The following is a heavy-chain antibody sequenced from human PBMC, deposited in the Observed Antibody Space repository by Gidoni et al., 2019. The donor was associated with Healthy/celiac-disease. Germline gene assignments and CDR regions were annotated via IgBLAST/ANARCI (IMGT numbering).Heavy chain of an antibody. V-gene: IGHV3-74*01. Sequence: EVQLVESGGGLVQPGGSLRLSCAASGFTFSSYWMHWVRQAPGKGLVWVSRINSDGSSTSYADSVKGRFTISRDNAKNTLYLQMNSLRAEDTAVYYCARGTQRLSRPAMSVLNWGQGTLVTVSS. CDR2: INSDGSST. J-gene: IGHJ4*02. CDR3: ARGTQRLSRPAMSVLN. CDR1: GFTFSSYW. D-gene: IGHD6-25*01.